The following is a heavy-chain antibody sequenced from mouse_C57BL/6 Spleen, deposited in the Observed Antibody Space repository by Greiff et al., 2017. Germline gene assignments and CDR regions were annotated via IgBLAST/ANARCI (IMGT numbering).Heavy chain of an antibody. CDR2: IDPSDSYP. V-gene: IGHV1-50*01. J-gene: IGHJ2*01. CDR3: ARGGPYGSSPYYFDY. Sequence: QVQLQQPGAELVKPGASVKLSCKASGYTFTSYWMQWVKQRPGQGLEWIGEIDPSDSYPNYNQKFKGKATLTVDTSSSTAYMQLSILTSEDSAVYYCARGGPYGSSPYYFDYWGQGTTLTVSS. CDR1: GYTFTSYW. D-gene: IGHD1-1*01.